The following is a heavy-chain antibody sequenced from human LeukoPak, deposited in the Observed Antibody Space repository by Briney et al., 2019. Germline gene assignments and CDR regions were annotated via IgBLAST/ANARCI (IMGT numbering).Heavy chain of an antibody. V-gene: IGHV4-34*01. J-gene: IGHJ5*02. CDR2: INHSGST. CDR3: ARDLRGWYENWFDP. D-gene: IGHD6-19*01. Sequence: PSETLSLTCAVYGGSFSGYYWSWIRQPPGKGLEWIGEINHSGSTNYNPSLKSRVTISVDTSKNQFSLKLSSVTAADTAVYYCARDLRGWYENWFDPWGQGTLVTVSS. CDR1: GGSFSGYY.